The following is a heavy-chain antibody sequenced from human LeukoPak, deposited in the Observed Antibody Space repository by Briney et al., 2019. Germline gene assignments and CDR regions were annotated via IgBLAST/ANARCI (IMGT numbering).Heavy chain of an antibody. V-gene: IGHV3-23*05. CDR1: EFIFSDYA. D-gene: IGHD6-19*01. J-gene: IGHJ4*02. CDR2: IDKTTYPT. CDR3: AKFEGATIPGWFNDY. Sequence: GGSLRLSCAASEFIFSDYAMGWVRQAPGKGLEWVSTIDKTTYPTFYADSVKGRFAISRDNSKNTLYLQMNSLRTEDTAVYFCAKFEGATIPGWFNDYWGQGILVTVSS.